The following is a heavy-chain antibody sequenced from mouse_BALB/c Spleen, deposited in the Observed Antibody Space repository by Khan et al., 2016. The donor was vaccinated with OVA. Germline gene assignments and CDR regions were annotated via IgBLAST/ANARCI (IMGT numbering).Heavy chain of an antibody. CDR1: GYTFPEYT. D-gene: IGHD3-3*01. Sequence: EVELVEPGPELVKPGASVKISCRTSGYTFPEYTVHWVKQSLGKSLDWIGVINPKNGGTAYNQKFKGKATLTVDKSSSTAYMEFRSLTSEDSAIYYCARDAGRYWGQGTSVTVAS. CDR3: ARDAGRY. CDR2: INPKNGGT. V-gene: IGHV1-18*01. J-gene: IGHJ4*01.